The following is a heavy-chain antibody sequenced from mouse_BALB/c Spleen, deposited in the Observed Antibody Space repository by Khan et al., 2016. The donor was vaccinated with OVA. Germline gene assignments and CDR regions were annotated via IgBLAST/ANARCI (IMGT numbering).Heavy chain of an antibody. CDR1: GYTFTSYW. V-gene: IGHV1S132*01. CDR2: IFPGTGTT. D-gene: IGHD2-1*01. J-gene: IGHJ3*01. CDR3: ARGYCGNYEFVY. Sequence: VQLQESGAELVKPGASVKLSCKTSGYTFTSYWIQWVKQRPGQGLGWIGQIFPGTGTTYYNENFKGKATLTVDKSANTAYMQFSSLTSEDSAVYFCARGYCGNYEFVYWGQGTLVTVSP.